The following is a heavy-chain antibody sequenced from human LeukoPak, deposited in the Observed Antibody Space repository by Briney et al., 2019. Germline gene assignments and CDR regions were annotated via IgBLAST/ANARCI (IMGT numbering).Heavy chain of an antibody. CDR3: ARASGLTYYDILTGYSRGYYYGMDV. CDR2: IYHSGST. Sequence: NPSETLSLTCAVSGGSISSSNWWSWVRQPPGKGLEWIGEIYHSGSTNYNPSLKSRVTISVDKSKNQFSLKLSSVTAADTAVYYCARASGLTYYDILTGYSRGYYYGMDVWGQGTTVTVSS. J-gene: IGHJ6*02. CDR1: GGSISSSNW. V-gene: IGHV4-4*02. D-gene: IGHD3-9*01.